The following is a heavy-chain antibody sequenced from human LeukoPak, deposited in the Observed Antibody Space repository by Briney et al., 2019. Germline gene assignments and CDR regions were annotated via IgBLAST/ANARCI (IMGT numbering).Heavy chain of an antibody. CDR3: ARSPLLGMGAFDI. CDR1: GFTFSSYW. V-gene: IGHV3-74*01. Sequence: GGSLRLSCAASGFTFSSYWMHWVRQAPGKGLVWVSRINTDGSSASYADSVKGRFTISRDNAKNTLYLQMNSLRAEDTAVYYCARSPLLGMGAFDIWGQGTMVTVSS. J-gene: IGHJ3*02. D-gene: IGHD7-27*01. CDR2: INTDGSSA.